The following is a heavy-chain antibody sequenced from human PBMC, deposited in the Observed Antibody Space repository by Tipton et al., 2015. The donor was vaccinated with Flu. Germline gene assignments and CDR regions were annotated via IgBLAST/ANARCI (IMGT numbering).Heavy chain of an antibody. D-gene: IGHD2-21*02. CDR2: INHSGST. Sequence: TLSLTCAVYGGSFSGYYWGWIRQPPGKGLEWIGEINHSGSTNYNPSLKSRVTISGDTSKNQFSLKLSSVTAADTAVYYCATHCVGVCSHAFDIWGQGTMVTVSS. CDR3: ATHCVGVCSHAFDI. CDR1: GGSFSGYY. V-gene: IGHV4-34*01. J-gene: IGHJ3*02.